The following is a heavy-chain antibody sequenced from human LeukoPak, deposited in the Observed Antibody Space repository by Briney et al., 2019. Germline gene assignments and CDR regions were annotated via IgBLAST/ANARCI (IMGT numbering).Heavy chain of an antibody. D-gene: IGHD4/OR15-4a*01. CDR2: IKGDGTIT. CDR3: TRSPYGASHNSI. CDR1: GFTFSGYW. V-gene: IGHV3-74*01. Sequence: GGSLRLPCAASGFTFSGYWMHWVRQPAAKELVWVSCIKGDGTITNYSDSVKGGFTISRANANNTLYLQLNSLRAEDTAIYYCTRSPYGASHNSIWGQGAMVTVSS. J-gene: IGHJ3*02.